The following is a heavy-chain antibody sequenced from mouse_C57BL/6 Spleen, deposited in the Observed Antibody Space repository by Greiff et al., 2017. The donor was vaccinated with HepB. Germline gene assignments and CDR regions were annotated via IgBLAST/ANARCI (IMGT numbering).Heavy chain of an antibody. Sequence: QVQLQQPGAELVMPGASVKLSCKASGYTFPSYGRPWGKQRPGQGLEWIGEIDPSDSYTNYNQKFKGKSTLTVDKSSSTAYMQLSSLTSEDSAVYYCARTEDGYWYFDVWGTGTTVTVSS. V-gene: IGHV1-69*01. CDR1: GYTFPSYG. CDR3: ARTEDGYWYFDV. J-gene: IGHJ1*03. D-gene: IGHD2-3*01. CDR2: IDPSDSYT.